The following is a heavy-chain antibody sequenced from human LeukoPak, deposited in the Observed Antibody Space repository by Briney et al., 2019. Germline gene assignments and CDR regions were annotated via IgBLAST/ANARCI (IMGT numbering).Heavy chain of an antibody. Sequence: ASVKVSCKASGYTFTSYAMNWVRQAPGQGLEWMGWINTNTGNPTYAQGFTGRFVFSLDISVSTAYLQISSLKAEDTAVYYCARERGGMYYYDSSGYPLRYYYYMDVWGKGTTVTVSS. CDR1: GYTFTSYA. CDR2: INTNTGNP. J-gene: IGHJ6*03. CDR3: ARERGGMYYYDSSGYPLRYYYYMDV. V-gene: IGHV7-4-1*02. D-gene: IGHD3-22*01.